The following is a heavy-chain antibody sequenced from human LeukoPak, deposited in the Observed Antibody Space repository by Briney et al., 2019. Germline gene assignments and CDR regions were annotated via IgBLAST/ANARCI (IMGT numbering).Heavy chain of an antibody. Sequence: SETLSLTCGVSGGSITNSNYWTWVRQPPGKGLEWIGEVNLQGSTNYNPSLMGRVAISVDTSENHISLQLTSVTAADTAVYYCAREGGPYRPLDYSGQGTLVTVSS. J-gene: IGHJ4*02. CDR1: GGSITNSNY. CDR2: VNLQGST. CDR3: AREGGPYRPLDY. V-gene: IGHV4-4*02.